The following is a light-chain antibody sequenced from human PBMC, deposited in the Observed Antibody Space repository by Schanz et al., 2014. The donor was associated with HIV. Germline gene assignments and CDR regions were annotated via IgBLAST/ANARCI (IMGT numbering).Light chain of an antibody. V-gene: IGLV1-44*01. CDR3: AAWDDNLNGSV. CDR1: RSNIGSST. Sequence: QSVLTQPPSASGTPGQRVTITCSGSRSNIGSSTVDWYYQFPGTAPRLLIHNDNQLPSGVSDRFSGSKSDTSASLAISGLQSEDEADYYCAAWDDNLNGSVFGAGTKLTVL. J-gene: IGLJ2*01. CDR2: NDN.